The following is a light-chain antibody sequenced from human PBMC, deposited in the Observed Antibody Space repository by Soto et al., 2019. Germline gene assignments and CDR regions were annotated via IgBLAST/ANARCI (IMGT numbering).Light chain of an antibody. Sequence: ELVLTQSPATLSLSPGERATLSCRASQSVSSSHLAWYQQKPGQAPRVLIHGASIRATGIPDRFSGSWSGTDFILTISRLEPEDFAVYYCHQYGTSRTFGQGTRWIS. CDR2: GAS. CDR3: HQYGTSRT. J-gene: IGKJ1*01. V-gene: IGKV3-20*01. CDR1: QSVSSSH.